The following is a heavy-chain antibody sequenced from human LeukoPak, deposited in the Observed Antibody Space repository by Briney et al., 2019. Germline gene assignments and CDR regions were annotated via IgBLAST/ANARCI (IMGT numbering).Heavy chain of an antibody. CDR1: GFTFGDYA. CDR3: TRVGVLLWFGERNAFDI. D-gene: IGHD3-10*01. V-gene: IGHV3-49*04. Sequence: PGGSLRLSCTASGFTFGDYAMSWVRQAPGKGLEWVGFIRSKAYGGTTEYAASVKGRFTISRDDSKSIAYLQMNSLKTEDTAVYYCTRVGVLLWFGERNAFDIWGQGTMVTVSS. J-gene: IGHJ3*02. CDR2: IRSKAYGGTT.